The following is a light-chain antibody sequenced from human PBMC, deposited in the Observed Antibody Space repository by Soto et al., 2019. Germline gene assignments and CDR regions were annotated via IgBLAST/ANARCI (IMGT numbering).Light chain of an antibody. CDR2: EVN. CDR3: AAWDDSLSGAV. Sequence: QSALTQPPSASGSPGQSVTISCTGTSSDIGGYNSVSWYQQHPGKAPKLMIYEVNKRPLGVPERFSGSKSGNTASLTVSGLQADDEADYYCAAWDDSLSGAVFGGGTQLTVL. V-gene: IGLV2-8*01. J-gene: IGLJ7*01. CDR1: SSDIGGYNS.